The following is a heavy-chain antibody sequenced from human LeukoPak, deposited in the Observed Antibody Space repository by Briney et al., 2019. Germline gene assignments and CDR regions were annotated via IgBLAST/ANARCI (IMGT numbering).Heavy chain of an antibody. CDR3: ARARGNSEAYYFDY. CDR1: GGSISSYY. D-gene: IGHD1-7*01. V-gene: IGHV4-59*01. CDR2: IYYSGST. Sequence: PSETLSLTCTVSGGSISSYYWSWIRQPPGKGLEWIGYIYYSGSTNYNPSLKSRVTISVDMSKNQFSLKLSSVTAADTAVYYCARARGNSEAYYFDYWGQGTLVTVSS. J-gene: IGHJ4*02.